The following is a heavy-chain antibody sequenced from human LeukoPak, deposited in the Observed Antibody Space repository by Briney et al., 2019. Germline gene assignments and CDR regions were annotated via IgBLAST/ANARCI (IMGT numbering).Heavy chain of an antibody. CDR1: GVSINSHY. CDR3: ATVLQNYYHLGL. Sequence: SETLSLTCTLSGVSINSHYWGWSREPPGEGRGWNGYIYDSGSANYRSSLESRVTMTIATSKIQFSLKLNSVTAADTDVYYCATVLQNYYHLGLWGKGTMVTVSS. J-gene: IGHJ6*03. D-gene: IGHD3-3*01. V-gene: IGHV4-59*11. CDR2: IYDSGSA.